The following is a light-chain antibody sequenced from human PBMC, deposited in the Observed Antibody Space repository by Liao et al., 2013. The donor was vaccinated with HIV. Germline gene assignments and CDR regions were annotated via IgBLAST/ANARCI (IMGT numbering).Light chain of an antibody. CDR3: QAWDGDTAV. CDR1: KLGDKY. V-gene: IGLV3-1*01. CDR2: QDS. J-gene: IGLJ1*01. Sequence: SYELTQPPSVSVSPGQTASIPCSGDKLGDKYACWYQQKPGQSPVLVIYQDSRRPSGIPERFSGSNSGNTATLTISGTQAMDEAAYYCQAWDGDTAVFGTGTRVTVL.